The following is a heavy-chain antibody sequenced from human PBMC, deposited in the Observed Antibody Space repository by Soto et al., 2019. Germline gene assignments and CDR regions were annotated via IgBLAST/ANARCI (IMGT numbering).Heavy chain of an antibody. D-gene: IGHD2-2*01. CDR1: GYTFTSYG. CDR3: ARDYRYCSSTSCYEYYYYGMDV. V-gene: IGHV1-18*01. CDR2: ISAYNGNT. J-gene: IGHJ6*02. Sequence: ASVKVSCKASGYTFTSYGISWVRQAPGQGLEWMGWISAYNGNTNYAQKLQGRVTMTTDTSTSTAYMELRSLRSDDTAVYYCARDYRYCSSTSCYEYYYYGMDVWGQGTTVTVSS.